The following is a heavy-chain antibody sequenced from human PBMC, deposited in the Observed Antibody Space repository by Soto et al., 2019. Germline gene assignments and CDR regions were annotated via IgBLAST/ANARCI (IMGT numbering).Heavy chain of an antibody. Sequence: SETLSLTCAVYGGSFSGYYWNWIRQPPGKGPEWIGEIDHSGYTNYNPSLKSRVTISVDTSKNQFSLRLTSVTAADTAVYYCARVRDGFDPWGQGTLVTVSA. D-gene: IGHD3-3*01. CDR1: GGSFSGYY. V-gene: IGHV4-34*01. CDR3: ARVRDGFDP. CDR2: IDHSGYT. J-gene: IGHJ5*02.